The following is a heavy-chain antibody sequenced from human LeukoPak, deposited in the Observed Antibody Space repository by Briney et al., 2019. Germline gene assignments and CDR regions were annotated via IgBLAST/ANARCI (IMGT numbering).Heavy chain of an antibody. J-gene: IGHJ4*02. D-gene: IGHD6-6*01. CDR1: GFSFSSYA. CDR3: AKNHGSSPDYFDL. CDR2: ISNSGDST. V-gene: IGHV3-23*01. Sequence: GGSLRLSCVASGFSFSSYAMSWVRQAPGKGLEWVSGISNSGDSTDNADSVRGRFTISRDNSKNTVYLQMNSLRVEDTAIYYCAKNHGSSPDYFDLWGQGALVTVSS.